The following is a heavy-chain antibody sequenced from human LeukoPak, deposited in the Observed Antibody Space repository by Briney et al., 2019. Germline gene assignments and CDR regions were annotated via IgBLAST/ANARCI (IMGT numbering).Heavy chain of an antibody. D-gene: IGHD4-17*01. CDR1: GGSISSSSYY. CDR3: ARDTSYDYGDYAGL. J-gene: IGHJ4*02. Sequence: NPSETLSLTCTVSGGSISSSSYYWGWIRQPPGKGLEWIGSIYYSGSTYYNPSLKSRVTISVDTSKNQFSLKLSSVTAADTAVYYCARDTSYDYGDYAGLWGQGTLVTVSS. CDR2: IYYSGST. V-gene: IGHV4-39*07.